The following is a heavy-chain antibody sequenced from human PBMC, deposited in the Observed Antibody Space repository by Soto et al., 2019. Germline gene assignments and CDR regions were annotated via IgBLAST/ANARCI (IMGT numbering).Heavy chain of an antibody. CDR2: XXXKTDXXXT. CDR1: XXXFSXXX. V-gene: IGHV3-15*06. CDR3: TPHYYGSGSYPAGRPDYYYXMDV. Sequence: XGSXRLSXXASXXXFSXXXXXXXXQAPXXGXEWVXXXXXKTDXXXTNYAAHVKGRFTISRDDSKNTLYLQMNSLKTEDTAVYYCTPHYYGSGSYPAGRPDYYYXMDVWGQGTTVTVSS. J-gene: IGHJ6*02. D-gene: IGHD3-10*01.